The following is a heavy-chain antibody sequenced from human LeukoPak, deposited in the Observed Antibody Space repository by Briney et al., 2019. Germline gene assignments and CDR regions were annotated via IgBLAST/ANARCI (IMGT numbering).Heavy chain of an antibody. CDR1: GDSITSNRYS. J-gene: IGHJ5*02. D-gene: IGHD2-21*02. V-gene: IGHV4-39*01. Sequence: PSETPSLTCTVSGDSITSNRYSWGCIRQPPGKGLEWIGAIYSSGSTYYNPSLQSRVTISVDTSKNQFSLRLSSVTAADTAVYYCASGVWALSWGQGTLVTVSS. CDR2: IYSSGST. CDR3: ASGVWALS.